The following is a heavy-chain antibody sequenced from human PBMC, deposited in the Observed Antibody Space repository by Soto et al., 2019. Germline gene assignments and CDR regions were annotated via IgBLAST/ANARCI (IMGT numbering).Heavy chain of an antibody. Sequence: QVQLQQWGAGLLKPSETLSLTCAVYGGSFSGYYWSWIRQPPGKGLEWIGEINHSGSTNYNPSLRGRVTISVDTSKTQFSLKLSSVTAADTAVYYCARSVGGMDVWGQGTTVTVSS. CDR1: GGSFSGYY. D-gene: IGHD1-26*01. CDR3: ARSVGGMDV. J-gene: IGHJ6*02. V-gene: IGHV4-34*01. CDR2: INHSGST.